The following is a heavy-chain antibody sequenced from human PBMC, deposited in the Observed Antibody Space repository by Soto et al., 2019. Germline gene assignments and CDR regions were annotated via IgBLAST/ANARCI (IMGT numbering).Heavy chain of an antibody. CDR2: ISYDGSNK. Sequence: GGSLRLSCAASGFTFSSYGMHWVRQAPGKGLEWVAVISYDGSNKYYADSVKGRFTISRDNSKNTLYLQMNSLRAEDTAVYYCATRGGYYSDSSGYTHAFDIWGQGTMVTVSS. CDR1: GFTFSSYG. J-gene: IGHJ3*02. V-gene: IGHV3-30*03. CDR3: ATRGGYYSDSSGYTHAFDI. D-gene: IGHD3-22*01.